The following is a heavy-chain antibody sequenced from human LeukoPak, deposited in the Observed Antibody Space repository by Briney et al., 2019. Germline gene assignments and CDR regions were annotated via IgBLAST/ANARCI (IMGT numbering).Heavy chain of an antibody. V-gene: IGHV4-39*01. CDR1: GGSISSSSYY. CDR2: IYYSGST. D-gene: IGHD1-26*01. CDR3: ARQDPKWGDPLDY. Sequence: PSETLSLTCTVSGGSISSSSYYWGWIRQLPGKGLEWIGSIYYSGSTYYNPSLKSRVTISVDTSKNQFSLKLSSVTAADTAVYYCARQDPKWGDPLDYWGQGTLVTVSS. J-gene: IGHJ4*02.